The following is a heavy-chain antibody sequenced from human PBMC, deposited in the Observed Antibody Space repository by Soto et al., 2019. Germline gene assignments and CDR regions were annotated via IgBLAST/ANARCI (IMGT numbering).Heavy chain of an antibody. CDR3: ARVVAGPLHCFDP. Sequence: QVQLVQSGAEVKKPGASVKVSCKASGYTFTSYAMHWVRQAPGQRLEWMGWINAGNGNTKYTQKFQGRVTITRDTSASAAYMEGSSLRSEDTAVYCCARVVAGPLHCFDPWGQGTLVTVSS. J-gene: IGHJ5*02. CDR1: GYTFTSYA. CDR2: INAGNGNT. D-gene: IGHD6-19*01. V-gene: IGHV1-3*01.